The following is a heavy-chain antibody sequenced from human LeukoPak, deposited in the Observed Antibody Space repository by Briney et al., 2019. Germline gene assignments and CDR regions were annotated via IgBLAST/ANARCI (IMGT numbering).Heavy chain of an antibody. CDR3: AREDYSDAFDN. V-gene: IGHV4-59*01. CDR2: IYYSGST. D-gene: IGHD3-10*01. Sequence: SETLSLTCTVSGGSISSYFWTWIRQPPGKELEWIGYIYYSGSTNYNPSLKSRVTISVDTSKNLFSLRLSSVTAADTAVYYCAREDYSDAFDNWGRGTMVTVSS. J-gene: IGHJ3*02. CDR1: GGSISSYF.